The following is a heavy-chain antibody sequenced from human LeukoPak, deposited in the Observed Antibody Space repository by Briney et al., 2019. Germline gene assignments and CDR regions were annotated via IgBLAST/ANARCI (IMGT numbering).Heavy chain of an antibody. CDR1: GFTFSSYW. CDR3: ARDDWSAVYYYYYGMDV. Sequence: GGSLRLSCAASGFTFSSYWMSWVRQAPGKGLEWVANIKQDGSEKYYVDSVKGRFTISRDNAKNSLYLQVNSLRAEDTAVYYCARDDWSAVYYYYYGMDVWGKGTTVTVSS. CDR2: IKQDGSEK. J-gene: IGHJ6*04. V-gene: IGHV3-7*03. D-gene: IGHD1-1*01.